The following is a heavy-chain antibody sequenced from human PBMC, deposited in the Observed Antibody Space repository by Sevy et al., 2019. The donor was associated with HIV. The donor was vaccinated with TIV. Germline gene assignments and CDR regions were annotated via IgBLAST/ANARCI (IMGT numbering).Heavy chain of an antibody. CDR2: IKSRIDGGTT. D-gene: IGHD3-3*01. V-gene: IGHV3-15*07. Sequence: GGSLRLSCAASGFSFNIPWMNWVRQTPGKGLEWVGHIKSRIDGGTTDYAAPVRGRFTISRDDSKDMLYLQMNSLKAEDTAIYYCTTRLPPTRDFWSGHAFDIWGQGTMVTVSS. CDR1: GFSFNIPW. J-gene: IGHJ3*02. CDR3: TTRLPPTRDFWSGHAFDI.